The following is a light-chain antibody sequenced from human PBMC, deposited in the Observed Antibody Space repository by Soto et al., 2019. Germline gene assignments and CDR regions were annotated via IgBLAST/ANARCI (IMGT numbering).Light chain of an antibody. J-gene: IGKJ1*01. Sequence: EIVLTQSPGTLSLSPGERATLSCRASQSVSSSYLAWYQQKPGQAPRLLIYGASSRASGIPDRFSGSGSGTEFTLTISGLQSEDSGVYFCHEYNTWPWTFGQGTKVDIK. CDR3: HEYNTWPWT. CDR1: QSVSSSY. CDR2: GAS. V-gene: IGKV3-20*01.